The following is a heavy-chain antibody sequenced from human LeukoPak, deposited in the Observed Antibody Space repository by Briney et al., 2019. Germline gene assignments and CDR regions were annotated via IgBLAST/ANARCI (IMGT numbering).Heavy chain of an antibody. V-gene: IGHV4-31*03. CDR2: IYYSGST. Sequence: SETLSLTCTVSGGSISSGGYYWSWIRQHPGKGLEWIGYIYYSGSTYYNPSLKSRVTISVDTSKNQLSLKLSSVTAADTAVYYCARAAAAPLGDGMDVWGQGTTVTVSS. CDR3: ARAAAAPLGDGMDV. CDR1: GGSISSGGYY. D-gene: IGHD6-6*01. J-gene: IGHJ6*02.